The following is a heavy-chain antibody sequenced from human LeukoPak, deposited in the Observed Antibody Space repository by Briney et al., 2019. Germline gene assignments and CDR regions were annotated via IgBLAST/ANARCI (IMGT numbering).Heavy chain of an antibody. CDR2: ISGSGGST. Sequence: PGGSLRLSCAASGFTFSSYAMSWVRQAPGKGLEWVSGISGSGGSTYYADSVKGRFTISRDNSKNTLSLQMNSLSAEDTAIYYCAKAVIAAAGTRQYFDYWGQGTLVTVSS. D-gene: IGHD6-13*01. V-gene: IGHV3-23*01. CDR1: GFTFSSYA. CDR3: AKAVIAAAGTRQYFDY. J-gene: IGHJ4*02.